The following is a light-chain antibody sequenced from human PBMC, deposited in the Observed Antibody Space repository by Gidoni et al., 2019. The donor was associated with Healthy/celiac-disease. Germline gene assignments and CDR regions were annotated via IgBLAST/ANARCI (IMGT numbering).Light chain of an antibody. Sequence: DIQMTQSPSSLSASVGDRVTIPCRASQSISSYLHWYQQKPGKAPKLLLYAASSLQSGVPSRFSGSGSGTDFTLTISSLQPEDFATYYCQQSYSTPRTFXQXTKLEIK. CDR1: QSISSY. CDR2: AAS. V-gene: IGKV1-39*01. J-gene: IGKJ2*01. CDR3: QQSYSTPRT.